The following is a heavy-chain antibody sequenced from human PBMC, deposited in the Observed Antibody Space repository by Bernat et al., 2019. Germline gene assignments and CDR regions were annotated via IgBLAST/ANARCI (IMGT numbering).Heavy chain of an antibody. J-gene: IGHJ4*02. CDR3: ARGFYGSGTYTFDY. Sequence: EVQLVESGGGLVKPGGSLRLSCAASGFTFSSYAMNWVRQAPGKGLEWVSYIHSRSTYIYYADSMKGRFTVSRENAKNSLYMQVNSLRAEDTAVYYCARGFYGSGTYTFDYWGQGTLVTVSS. V-gene: IGHV3-21*05. D-gene: IGHD3-10*01. CDR2: IHSRSTYI. CDR1: GFTFSSYA.